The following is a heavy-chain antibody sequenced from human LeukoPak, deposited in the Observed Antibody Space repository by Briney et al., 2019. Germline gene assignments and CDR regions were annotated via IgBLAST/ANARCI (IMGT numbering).Heavy chain of an antibody. V-gene: IGHV3-48*03. CDR2: ISSSGSTI. Sequence: GGSLRLSCAASGFTFSSYEMNWVRQAPGKGLEWVSYISSSGSTIYYADSAKGRFTISRDNAKNSLYLQMNSLRAEDTAVYYCARDDGGYSGYDRLDYWGQGTLVAVSS. CDR1: GFTFSSYE. CDR3: ARDDGGYSGYDRLDY. J-gene: IGHJ4*02. D-gene: IGHD5-12*01.